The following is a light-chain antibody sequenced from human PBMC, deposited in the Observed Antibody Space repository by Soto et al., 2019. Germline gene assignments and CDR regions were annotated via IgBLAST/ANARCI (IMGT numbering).Light chain of an antibody. Sequence: QSVLTQPPSVSGAPGQRVTISRTGSSSNIGAGYDVHWYQQLPGTAPKLLIYGNSNRPSGVPDRFSGSKSGTSASLAITGLQAEDEADYYCQSYDSSVCPVGFGGGTKVTVL. CDR1: SSNIGAGYD. CDR3: QSYDSSVCPVG. V-gene: IGLV1-40*01. J-gene: IGLJ2*01. CDR2: GNS.